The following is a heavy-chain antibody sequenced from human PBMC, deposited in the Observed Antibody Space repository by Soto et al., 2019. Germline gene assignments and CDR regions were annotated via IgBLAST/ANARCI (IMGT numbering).Heavy chain of an antibody. CDR3: ARAGIAVADFDY. Sequence: PGGSLRLSCAASGFTFSGYDMHWVRQAPGKGLEWVANIKQDGSEKYYVDSVKGRFTISRDNAKNSLYLQMNSLRAEDTAVYYCARAGIAVADFDYWGQGTLVTVSS. J-gene: IGHJ4*02. CDR2: IKQDGSEK. V-gene: IGHV3-7*01. CDR1: GFTFSGYD. D-gene: IGHD6-19*01.